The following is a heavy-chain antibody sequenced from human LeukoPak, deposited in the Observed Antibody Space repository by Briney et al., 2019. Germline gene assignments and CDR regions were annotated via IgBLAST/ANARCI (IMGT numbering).Heavy chain of an antibody. V-gene: IGHV3-74*01. CDR2: INTDGRST. D-gene: IGHD6-19*01. Sequence: GGSLRLSCAASGFTFSSYWMHWVRQAPGKGLIWVSRINTDGRSTTYADSVKGRFTISRDNAKNTLYLQMNSLRAEDTAVYYCATSGYSSGWHGAFDIWGQGTMVTVSS. CDR1: GFTFSSYW. CDR3: ATSGYSSGWHGAFDI. J-gene: IGHJ3*02.